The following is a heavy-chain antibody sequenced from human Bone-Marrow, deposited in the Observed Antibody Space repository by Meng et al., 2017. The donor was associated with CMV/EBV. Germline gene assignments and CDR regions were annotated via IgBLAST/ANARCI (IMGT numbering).Heavy chain of an antibody. V-gene: IGHV1-46*01. CDR3: AVRQYYFDY. J-gene: IGHJ4*02. CDR2: INPSGGST. CDR1: GYTFTGHY. Sequence: ASVKVSCKASGYTFTGHYTHWVRQAPGQGLEWMGIINPSGGSTSYAQKFQGRVTMTRDTSTSTVYMELSSLRSEDTAVYYCAVRQYYFDYWGQGTLVTVSS. D-gene: IGHD4-11*01.